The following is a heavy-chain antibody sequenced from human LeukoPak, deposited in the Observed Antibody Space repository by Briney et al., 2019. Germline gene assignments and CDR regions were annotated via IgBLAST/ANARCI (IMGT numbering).Heavy chain of an antibody. CDR1: GFTFSDYY. D-gene: IGHD3-3*01. J-gene: IGHJ4*02. CDR2: VSSSGSTI. V-gene: IGHV3-11*01. Sequence: GGSLRLSCAASGFTFSDYYMSWIRQAPGKGLEWVSYVSSSGSTIYYADSVKGRFTISRDNAKNSLYLQMNSLRAEDTAVYYCARAPRGITIFGVVTRRSYYFDYWGQGTLVTVSS. CDR3: ARAPRGITIFGVVTRRSYYFDY.